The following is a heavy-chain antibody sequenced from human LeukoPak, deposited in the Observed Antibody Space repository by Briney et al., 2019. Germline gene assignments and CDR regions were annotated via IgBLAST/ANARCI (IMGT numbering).Heavy chain of an antibody. J-gene: IGHJ4*02. CDR3: ARDSAKLGYFDY. CDR1: GGSISSSSYY. Sequence: SETLSLTCTVSGGSISSSSYYWGWIRQPPGKGLEWIGSIYYSGSTYYSPSLTSRVTISLDTSRNQFSLKLSSVTAADTAVYYCARDSAKLGYFDYWGQGTLVTVSS. D-gene: IGHD3-16*01. V-gene: IGHV4-39*07. CDR2: IYYSGST.